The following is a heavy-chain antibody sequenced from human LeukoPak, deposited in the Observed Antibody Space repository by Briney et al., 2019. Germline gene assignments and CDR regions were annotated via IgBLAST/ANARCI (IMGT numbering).Heavy chain of an antibody. V-gene: IGHV3-73*01. J-gene: IGHJ6*02. CDR1: GFTFSGSA. Sequence: GGSLRLSWAAPGFTFSGSAMHWVRQASGKGLEWVGRIRSKANSYATAYAASVKGRFTISRDDSKNTAYLQMNSLKTEDTAVYYCTRHGRVGSGWYYYYYGMDVWGQGTTVTVSS. CDR2: IRSKANSYAT. D-gene: IGHD6-19*01. CDR3: TRHGRVGSGWYYYYYGMDV.